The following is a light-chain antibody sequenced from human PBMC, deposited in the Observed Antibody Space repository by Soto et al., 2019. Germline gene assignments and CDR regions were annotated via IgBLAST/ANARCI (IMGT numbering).Light chain of an antibody. CDR1: QSLDSNY. V-gene: IGKV3-20*01. J-gene: IGKJ1*01. CDR3: QRYGGSPGT. CDR2: GAS. Sequence: EIVLTQSPGTLSLSPGERATLSCRASQSLDSNYLAWYQQKPGQAPRLLIYGASSRAPGIPDRFGGSGSGTDFTRTISRLEPEDFAVYHCQRYGGSPGTFGQGTKVEIK.